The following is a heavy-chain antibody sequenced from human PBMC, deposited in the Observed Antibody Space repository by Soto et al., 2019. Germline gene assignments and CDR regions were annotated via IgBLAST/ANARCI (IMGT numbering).Heavy chain of an antibody. CDR1: GFMFETFY. V-gene: IGHV3-30*04. CDR2: ISSDGRNK. CDR3: ARVFDGYYFDY. Sequence: ESGGGVVQPVRSLTLSCAASGFMFETFYMHWVRQAPGKGLQWVAVISSDGRNKYYAESVKGRFSISRDNSKNTLYLQLNSLIPQDTAVYYCARVFDGYYFDYWGQGALVTVSS. D-gene: IGHD6-13*01. J-gene: IGHJ4*02.